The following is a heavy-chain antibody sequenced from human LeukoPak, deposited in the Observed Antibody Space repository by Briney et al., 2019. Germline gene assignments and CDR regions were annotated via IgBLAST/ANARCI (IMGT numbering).Heavy chain of an antibody. CDR3: AKEVVGATFHYFDY. Sequence: PGGSLRLSCAASGFTFSNYGMNWVRQAPGKGLEWVSVISGSGGTTYYADSVKGRFTISRDNSKNTLFLQVNSLRAEDTAVYYCAKEVVGATFHYFDYWGQGTLVTVSS. D-gene: IGHD1-26*01. J-gene: IGHJ4*02. V-gene: IGHV3-23*01. CDR1: GFTFSNYG. CDR2: ISGSGGTT.